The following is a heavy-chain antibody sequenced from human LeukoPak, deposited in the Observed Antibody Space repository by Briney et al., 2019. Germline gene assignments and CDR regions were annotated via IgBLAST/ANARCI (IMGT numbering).Heavy chain of an antibody. J-gene: IGHJ6*02. CDR1: GYTFTSYA. CDR2: INAGNGNT. Sequence: ASVKVSCKASGYTFTSYAMHWVRQAPGQRLEWMGWINAGNGNTKYSQKFQGRVTITRDTSASTAYMELSSLRSEDTAVYYCARDGPMVRGVTGYYYYGMDVWGQGTTVTVSS. V-gene: IGHV1-3*01. D-gene: IGHD3-10*01. CDR3: ARDGPMVRGVTGYYYYGMDV.